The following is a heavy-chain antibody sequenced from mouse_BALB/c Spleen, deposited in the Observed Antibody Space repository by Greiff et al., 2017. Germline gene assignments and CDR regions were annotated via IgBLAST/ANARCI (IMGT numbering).Heavy chain of an antibody. D-gene: IGHD2-1*01. J-gene: IGHJ3*01. V-gene: IGHV7-1*02. CDR1: GFTFSDFY. Sequence: EVKVVESGGGLVQPGGSLRLSCATSGFTFSDFYMEWVRQPPGKRLEWIAASRNKANDYTTEYSASVKGRFIVSRDTYQSILYLQMNALRAEDTAIYYCARDGGYGNYAWFAYWGQGTLVTVSA. CDR3: ARDGGYGNYAWFAY. CDR2: SRNKANDYTT.